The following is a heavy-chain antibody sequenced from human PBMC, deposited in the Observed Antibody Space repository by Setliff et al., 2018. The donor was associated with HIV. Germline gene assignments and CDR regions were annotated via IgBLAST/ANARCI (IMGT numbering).Heavy chain of an antibody. CDR3: AGGLKAEYYYYYYMDV. CDR2: ICCSGST. CDR1: GGSFSGSY. J-gene: IGHJ6*03. Sequence: TSETLSLTCAVFGGSFSGSYWNWIRQHPGKGLEWIGYICCSGSTYYNPSLQSRIAISVDTSKNRFSLKLSSVTAADTAVYYCAGGLKAEYYYYYYMDVWGKGTTVTVSS. V-gene: IGHV4-31*02.